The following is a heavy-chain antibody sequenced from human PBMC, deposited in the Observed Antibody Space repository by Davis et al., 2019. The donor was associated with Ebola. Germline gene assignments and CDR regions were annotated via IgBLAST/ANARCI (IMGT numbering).Heavy chain of an antibody. J-gene: IGHJ4*02. Sequence: SETLSLTCTVSACPISSYYWTWIRQPPGKGLEWVGYIYYSGSTNYNPSLKSRVTISVDKSKNQFSLNLRSVTAADTAVYYCARVGGYSYGLDYWGQGTLVTVSS. CDR1: ACPISSYY. D-gene: IGHD5-18*01. V-gene: IGHV4-59*01. CDR2: IYYSGST. CDR3: ARVGGYSYGLDY.